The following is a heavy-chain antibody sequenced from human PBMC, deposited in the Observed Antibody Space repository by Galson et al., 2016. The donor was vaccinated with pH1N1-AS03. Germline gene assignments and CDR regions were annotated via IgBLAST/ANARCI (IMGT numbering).Heavy chain of an antibody. CDR2: ISGYDGHT. CDR3: ARDESGYMY. CDR1: GYTFVNYG. J-gene: IGHJ4*02. V-gene: IGHV1-18*01. Sequence: SVKVSCKASGYTFVNYGISWVRRAPGQGLEWMRWISGYDGHTGYAQKFQGRVTMTTDTSTNTAYMELRSLTSDDTAVYYCARDESGYMYWGQGTLVTVSS. D-gene: IGHD3-3*01.